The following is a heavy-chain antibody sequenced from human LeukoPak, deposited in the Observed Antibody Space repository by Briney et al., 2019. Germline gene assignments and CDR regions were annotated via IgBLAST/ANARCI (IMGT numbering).Heavy chain of an antibody. Sequence: SETLSLTCTVSGGSISSHYWSWLRQPPGKGLEWIGYISYSGSTNYNPSLKSRVTISVDTSKNQFSLKLSSVTAADTAVYYCARVDWNDNWFDPWGQGTLVTVSS. CDR2: ISYSGST. V-gene: IGHV4-59*11. CDR3: ARVDWNDNWFDP. J-gene: IGHJ5*02. CDR1: GGSISSHY. D-gene: IGHD1-1*01.